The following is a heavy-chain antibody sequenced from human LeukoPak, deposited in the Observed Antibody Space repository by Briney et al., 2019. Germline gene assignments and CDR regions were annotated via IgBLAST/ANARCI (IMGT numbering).Heavy chain of an antibody. J-gene: IGHJ6*02. Sequence: GRSLRLSCAASGFTFDDYAMHWVRQAPGKGLEWVSGISWNSGSIGYADSVKGRFTISRDNAKNSLYLQMNSLRAEDTALYYCAKDADYYGMDVWGQGTTVTVFS. V-gene: IGHV3-9*01. CDR2: ISWNSGSI. CDR1: GFTFDDYA. CDR3: AKDADYYGMDV.